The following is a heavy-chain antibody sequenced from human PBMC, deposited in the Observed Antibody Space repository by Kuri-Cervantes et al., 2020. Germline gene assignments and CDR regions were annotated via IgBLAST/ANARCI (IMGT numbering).Heavy chain of an antibody. CDR2: IYTSGST. CDR1: GGSISSYY. V-gene: IGHV4-4*07. Sequence: GSLRLSCTVSGGSISSYYWSWIRQPAGKGLEWIGRIYTSGSTNYNPSLKSRVTMSVDTSKNQFSLKLSSVTAADTAVYYCAKGDIPGDNWGQGTLVTVSS. D-gene: IGHD2-15*01. J-gene: IGHJ4*02. CDR3: AKGDIPGDN.